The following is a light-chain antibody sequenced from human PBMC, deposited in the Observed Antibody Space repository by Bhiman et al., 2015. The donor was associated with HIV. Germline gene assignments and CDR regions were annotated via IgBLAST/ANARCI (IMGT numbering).Light chain of an antibody. CDR2: EVT. J-gene: IGLJ3*02. CDR1: SSDVVNYNL. CDR3: CAYTGTSAPWV. Sequence: LTQPHSVSESPGKTVTISCTGTSSDVVNYNLVSWYQQHPGKVPKLMIYEVTKRPSGVSDRFSASKSGNTASLTISGLLAEDEADYYCCAYTGTSAPWVFGGGTKLTVL. V-gene: IGLV2-23*02.